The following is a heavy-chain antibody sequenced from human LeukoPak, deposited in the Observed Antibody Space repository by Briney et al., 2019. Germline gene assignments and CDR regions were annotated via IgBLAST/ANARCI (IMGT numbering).Heavy chain of an antibody. V-gene: IGHV3-74*01. CDR2: ISNDGSGT. CDR3: AELGITMIGGV. J-gene: IGHJ6*04. CDR1: GFTFSNYW. D-gene: IGHD3-10*02. Sequence: GGSLRLSCAVSGFTFSNYWMHWVRQGPGKGLVWVSRISNDGSGTSYADSVKGRFTISRDNAKNTLYLQMNSLRAEDTAVYYCAELGITMIGGVWGKGTTVTISS.